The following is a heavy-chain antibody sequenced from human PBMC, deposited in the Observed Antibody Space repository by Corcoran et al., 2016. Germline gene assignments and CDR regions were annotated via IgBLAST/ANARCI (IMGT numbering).Heavy chain of an antibody. Sequence: EVQLLESGGGLVQPGGSLRLSCAASGFTFSSYAMSWVRQAPGKGLEWVSAISGSGSSTYYADSVKGRFTISRDNSKNTLYLQMNSLRAEDTAVYYCAKGVGSSWYYFDYWGQGTLVTVSS. CDR3: AKGVGSSWYYFDY. CDR1: GFTFSSYA. J-gene: IGHJ4*02. D-gene: IGHD6-13*01. CDR2: ISGSGSST. V-gene: IGHV3-23*01.